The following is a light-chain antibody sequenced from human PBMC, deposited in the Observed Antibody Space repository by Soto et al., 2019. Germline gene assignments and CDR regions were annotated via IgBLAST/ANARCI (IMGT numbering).Light chain of an antibody. V-gene: IGLV1-40*01. CDR2: GIS. CDR1: SSNIGAGYD. Sequence: QSVLTQPPSVSGAPGQRVTISCTGSSSNIGAGYDVHWYQQLPGTAPKLLIYGISNRPSGVPDRFSGSKSGTSASLAITGLQAEDEADYYCQSYDSSLHVVFGGGTKLTVL. J-gene: IGLJ2*01. CDR3: QSYDSSLHVV.